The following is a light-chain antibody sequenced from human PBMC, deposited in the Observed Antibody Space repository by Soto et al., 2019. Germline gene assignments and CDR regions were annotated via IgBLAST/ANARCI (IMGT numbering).Light chain of an antibody. J-gene: IGKJ4*01. Sequence: DIQMTQSPSSLSASVGDRVTITCRASQSISSYLNWYQQKPGKAPKLLIYAASSLQSGVPSRFSGSGSGTDFTLTISSLQPEYVATYYCQQSYSTLLTFGGGTKVEIK. CDR2: AAS. V-gene: IGKV1-39*01. CDR1: QSISSY. CDR3: QQSYSTLLT.